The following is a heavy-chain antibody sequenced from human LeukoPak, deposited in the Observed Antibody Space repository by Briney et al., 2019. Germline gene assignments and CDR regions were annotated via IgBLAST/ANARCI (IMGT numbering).Heavy chain of an antibody. CDR2: ISSSGSTI. J-gene: IGHJ4*02. Sequence: KSGGPLDFPLQAPGFTFSNYYWSWFRQAPGKGLEWVSYISSSGSTIYYADSVKGRFTISRDNAKNSLYLQMNSLRAEDTAVYYCARETTVVRRWGQGTLVTVSS. CDR3: ARETTVVRR. V-gene: IGHV3-11*01. CDR1: GFTFSNYY. D-gene: IGHD4-23*01.